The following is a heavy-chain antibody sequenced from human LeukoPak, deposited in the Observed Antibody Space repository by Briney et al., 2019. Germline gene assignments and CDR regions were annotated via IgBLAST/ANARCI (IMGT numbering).Heavy chain of an antibody. CDR2: ITWNSVSI. D-gene: IGHD3-3*01. CDR3: ARLRGGYFEY. J-gene: IGHJ4*02. CDR1: GFIFGDYA. V-gene: IGHV3-9*01. Sequence: GGSLRLSCAASGFIFGDYAMHWVRQAPGKGLEWVSGITWNSVSIGYADSVKGRFTISRDNAKNSLYLQMNSLRAEDTAVYYCARLRGGYFEYWGQGTLVTVSS.